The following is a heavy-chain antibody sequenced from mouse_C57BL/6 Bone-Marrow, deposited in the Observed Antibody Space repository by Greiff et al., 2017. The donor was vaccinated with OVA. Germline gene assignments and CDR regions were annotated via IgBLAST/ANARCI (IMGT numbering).Heavy chain of an antibody. V-gene: IGHV1-55*01. J-gene: IGHJ3*01. CDR1: GYTFTSYW. CDR2: IYPGSGST. Sequence: VQLVESGAELVKPGASVKMSCKASGYTFTSYWITWVKQRPGQGLEWIGDIYPGSGSTNYNEKFKSKATLTVDTSSSTAYMQLSSLTSEDSAVYYCARGGPGFAYWGQGTLVTVSA. CDR3: ARGGPGFAY.